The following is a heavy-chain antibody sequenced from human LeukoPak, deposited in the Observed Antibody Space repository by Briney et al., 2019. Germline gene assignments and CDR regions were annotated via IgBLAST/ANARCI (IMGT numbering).Heavy chain of an antibody. D-gene: IGHD3-3*01. Sequence: GGSLRLSCEASGFTFRNYGMHWVRQAPGKGLDWVSSISPSSSSIYYADSVRGRFTVSRDNAKKSLSLQMNSLRVEDTAIYYCARETYNDFWSGLNWFDPWGQGTLVTVSS. J-gene: IGHJ5*02. CDR1: GFTFRNYG. CDR2: ISPSSSSI. V-gene: IGHV3-21*01. CDR3: ARETYNDFWSGLNWFDP.